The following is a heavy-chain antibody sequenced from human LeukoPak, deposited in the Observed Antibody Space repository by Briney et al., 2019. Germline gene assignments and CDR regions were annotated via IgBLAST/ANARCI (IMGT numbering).Heavy chain of an antibody. J-gene: IGHJ4*02. Sequence: PGGSLRLSCAASGFTFSSYAMSWVRQAPGKGLEWVSAISGSGGSTYYADSVKGRFTISRDNSKNTLYLQMNSLRAEDTAVYYCAKDLRGITMIVVVIAFDYWGQGTLVTVSS. CDR1: GFTFSSYA. CDR3: AKDLRGITMIVVVIAFDY. V-gene: IGHV3-23*01. D-gene: IGHD3-22*01. CDR2: ISGSGGST.